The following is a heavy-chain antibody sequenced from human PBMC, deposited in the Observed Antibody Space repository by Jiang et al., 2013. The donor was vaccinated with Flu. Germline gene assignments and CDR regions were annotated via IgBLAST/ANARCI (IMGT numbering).Heavy chain of an antibody. J-gene: IGHJ6*02. D-gene: IGHD2-2*01. CDR3: ARAGYCSSTSCYRGYNYYYYYGMDV. CDR1: GYTFTGYY. V-gene: IGHV1-2*04. Sequence: SVKVSCKASGYTFTGYYMHWVRQAPGQGLEWMGWINPNSGGTNYAQKFQGWVTMTRDTSISTAYMELSRLRSDDTAVYYCARAGYCSSTSCYRGYNYYYYYGMDVWGQGTTVTVSS. CDR2: INPNSGGT.